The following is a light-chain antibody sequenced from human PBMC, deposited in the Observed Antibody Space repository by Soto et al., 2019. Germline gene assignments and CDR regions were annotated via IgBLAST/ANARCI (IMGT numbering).Light chain of an antibody. CDR3: QQYGSSLFT. CDR2: GTS. J-gene: IGKJ3*01. V-gene: IGKV3-20*01. Sequence: IVLTQSPGTLSLSPGERATLSCRASQSVSSKYLAWYKQKPGQAPRVLIYGTSIRASGVPERFSGGGSGTEFTLTITRLEPEDFAVYYCQQYGSSLFTFGPGTKVDIK. CDR1: QSVSSKY.